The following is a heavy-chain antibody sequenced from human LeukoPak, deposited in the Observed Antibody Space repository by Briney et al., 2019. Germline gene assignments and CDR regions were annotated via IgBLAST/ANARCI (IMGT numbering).Heavy chain of an antibody. CDR3: ARDLLPPPITMIVVVITHYGMDV. CDR1: GFTFSSYA. CDR2: ISYDGSNK. D-gene: IGHD3-22*01. Sequence: GGSLRLSCAASGFTFSSYAMHWVRQAPGKGLEWVAVISYDGSNKYYADSVKGRFTISRGNSKNTLYLQMNSLRAEDTAVYYCARDLLPPPITMIVVVITHYGMDVWGQGTTVTVSS. J-gene: IGHJ6*02. V-gene: IGHV3-30*04.